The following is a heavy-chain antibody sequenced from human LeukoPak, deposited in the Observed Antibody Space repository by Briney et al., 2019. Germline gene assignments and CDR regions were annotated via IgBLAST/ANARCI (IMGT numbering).Heavy chain of an antibody. D-gene: IGHD6-19*01. CDR3: ARSSGVSSGWSPCFDY. CDR2: IYYSGST. J-gene: IGHJ4*02. V-gene: IGHV4-59*01. CDR1: GGSISSYY. Sequence: NPSETLSLTCTVSGGSISSYYWSWIRQPPGKGLEWIGYIYYSGSTNYNPSLKSRATISVDTSKSQFSLKLSSVTAADTAVYYCARSSGVSSGWSPCFDYWGQGTLVTVSS.